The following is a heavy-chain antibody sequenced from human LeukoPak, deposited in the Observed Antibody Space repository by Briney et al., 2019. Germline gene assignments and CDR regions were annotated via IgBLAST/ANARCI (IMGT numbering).Heavy chain of an antibody. Sequence: PGGSLRLSXAASGFTFSSYAMSWVRQAPGKGLEWVSAISGSGGSTYYADSVKGRFTISRDNSKNTLYLQMNSLRAEDTAVYYCAKDRLGKALRYFDWLNYWGQGTLVTVSS. CDR1: GFTFSSYA. D-gene: IGHD3-9*01. V-gene: IGHV3-23*01. CDR3: AKDRLGKALRYFDWLNY. J-gene: IGHJ4*02. CDR2: ISGSGGST.